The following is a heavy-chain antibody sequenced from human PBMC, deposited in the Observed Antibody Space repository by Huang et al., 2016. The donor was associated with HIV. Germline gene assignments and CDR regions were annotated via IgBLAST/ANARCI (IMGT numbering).Heavy chain of an antibody. CDR3: ARTKGEFDF. CDR1: GYKFHIYA. D-gene: IGHD3-16*01. V-gene: IGHV1-18*04. Sequence: QIHLVQSGHEVKQPGASVKVSCKASGYKFHIYAITSVRQTPGPGLEWMGLIIGDNTITRFAQKFQDRLTMTTDLATSTAYLELRIIILYDTAVYYCARTKGEFDFWGQGALVTVSS. CDR2: IIGDNTIT. J-gene: IGHJ4*02.